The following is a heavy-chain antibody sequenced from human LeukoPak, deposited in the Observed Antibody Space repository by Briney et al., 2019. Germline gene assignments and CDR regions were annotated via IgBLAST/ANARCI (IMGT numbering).Heavy chain of an antibody. CDR1: GFTFSSYA. CDR3: AKVRSGNNYYFDY. V-gene: IGHV3-23*01. J-gene: IGHJ4*02. CDR2: IDGSGGST. D-gene: IGHD1/OR15-1a*01. Sequence: GGSLRLSCVASGFTFSSYAMSWFRQAPGRGLEWVSAIDGSGGSTYYADSVKGRFTISRDNSKNTLYLQMHSLRAEDTAIYYCAKVRSGNNYYFDYWGQGTLVTVSS.